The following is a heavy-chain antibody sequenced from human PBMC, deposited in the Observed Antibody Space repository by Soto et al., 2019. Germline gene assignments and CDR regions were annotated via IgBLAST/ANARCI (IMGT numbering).Heavy chain of an antibody. CDR3: ARVRIVVVTTYPGDYYGMDV. CDR2: ISSSGSTI. V-gene: IGHV3-48*03. CDR1: GFTFSSYE. D-gene: IGHD2-21*02. Sequence: GGSLRLSCAASGFTFSSYEMDWVRQAPGKGLEWVSYISSSGSTIYYADSVKGRFTISRDSAKNSLYLQMNGLRAEDTAVYYCARVRIVVVTTYPGDYYGMDVWGQGTTVTVSS. J-gene: IGHJ6*02.